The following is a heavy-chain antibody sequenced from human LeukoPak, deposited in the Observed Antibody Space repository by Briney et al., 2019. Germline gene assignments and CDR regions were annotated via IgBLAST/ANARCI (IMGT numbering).Heavy chain of an antibody. CDR1: GGSFSGYY. CDR2: IKSKTDGGIT. Sequence: LTCAVCGGSFSGYYWSWIRQAPGKGLEWVGRIKSKTDGGITDYAAPVKGRFTISRDDSKNTLYLQMNSLKTEDTAVYYCTTDGTGSGSYQGLYWGQGTLVTVSS. J-gene: IGHJ4*02. CDR3: TTDGTGSGSYQGLY. V-gene: IGHV3-15*01. D-gene: IGHD1-26*01.